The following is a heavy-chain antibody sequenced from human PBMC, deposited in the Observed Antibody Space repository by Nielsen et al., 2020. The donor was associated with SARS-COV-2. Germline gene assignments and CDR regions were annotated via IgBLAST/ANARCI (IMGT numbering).Heavy chain of an antibody. V-gene: IGHV4-4*02. J-gene: IGHJ4*02. D-gene: IGHD6-19*01. CDR2: VYYSGIT. CDR1: GDSISSDKW. CDR3: AREVLAGRHFDY. Sequence: SETLSLTCAVSGDSISSDKWWSWLRQSPAQGLEWIGEVYYSGITNYSPSLQSRVTIFVERSKNQLSLRLDSVTAADTAVYFCAREVLAGRHFDYWGQGILVTVSS.